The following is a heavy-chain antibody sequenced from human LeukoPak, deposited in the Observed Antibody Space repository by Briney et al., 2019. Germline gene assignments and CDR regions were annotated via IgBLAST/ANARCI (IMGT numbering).Heavy chain of an antibody. Sequence: QPGRSLRLSCAASGFTFSSYGMHWVRQAPGKGLEWVAVISFDGSNKYYADSVKGRFTISRDNSKNRLYLQMNSLRAEDTAVYYCAKDHYGTGGTYSFDPWGQGTLVTVSS. D-gene: IGHD2-8*02. V-gene: IGHV3-30*18. CDR3: AKDHYGTGGTYSFDP. CDR2: ISFDGSNK. J-gene: IGHJ5*02. CDR1: GFTFSSYG.